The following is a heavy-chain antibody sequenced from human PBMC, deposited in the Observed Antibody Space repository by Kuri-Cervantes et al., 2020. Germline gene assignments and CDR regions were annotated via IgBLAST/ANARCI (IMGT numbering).Heavy chain of an antibody. D-gene: IGHD2-15*01. CDR2: IKEDGSDK. J-gene: IGHJ3*02. CDR3: ARDRCSGGSCYSNAFDI. CDR1: GFTFSNYW. Sequence: GESLKISCAASGFTFSNYWMHWVRQAPGKGLEWVANIKEDGSDKYYVDSVKGRFTISRDNSENTLYLQMNSLRAEDTAVYYCARDRCSGGSCYSNAFDIWGQGTMVTVSS. V-gene: IGHV3-7*01.